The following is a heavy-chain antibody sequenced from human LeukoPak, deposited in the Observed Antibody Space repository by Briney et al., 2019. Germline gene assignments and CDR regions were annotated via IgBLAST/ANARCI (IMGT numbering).Heavy chain of an antibody. CDR2: ISSSSSYI. CDR3: AKSHPHYDFWSGSAAFDI. CDR1: GFTFSSYS. D-gene: IGHD3-3*01. Sequence: GGSLRLSCAASGFTFSSYSMNWVRQAPGKGLEWVSSISSSSSYIYYADSVKGRFSISRDNSKNTVFLQMNSLRDEDTAVYYCAKSHPHYDFWSGSAAFDIWGQGTMVTVSS. J-gene: IGHJ3*02. V-gene: IGHV3-21*04.